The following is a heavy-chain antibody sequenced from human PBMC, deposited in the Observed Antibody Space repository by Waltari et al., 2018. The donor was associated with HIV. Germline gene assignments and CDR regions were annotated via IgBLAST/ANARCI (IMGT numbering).Heavy chain of an antibody. CDR1: GFTFTGSD. J-gene: IGHJ6*02. CDR3: AKEGATLTTSAYFYYYGMDV. V-gene: IGHV3-30*02. CDR2: MRYDGTNK. Sequence: SCAASGFTFTGSDIHWVRQAPGKGLEWVAFMRYDGTNKYYADSVKGRFTISRDNSKNSLYLQMNSLRAEDTALYYCAKEGATLTTSAYFYYYGMDVWGQGTTVTVSS. D-gene: IGHD4-4*01.